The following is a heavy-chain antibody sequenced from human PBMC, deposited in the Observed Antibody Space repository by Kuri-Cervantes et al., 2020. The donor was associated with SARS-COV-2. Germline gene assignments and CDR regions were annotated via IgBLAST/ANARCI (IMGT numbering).Heavy chain of an antibody. J-gene: IGHJ3*02. D-gene: IGHD3-3*01. CDR1: GVAIDSNSYY. CDR3: ARSSGVVTGDAFDI. V-gene: IGHV4-39*07. CDR2: IYYSGST. Sequence: SETLSLTCIVSGVAIDSNSYYWVWIRQAPGKGLEWIGGIYYSGSTYHNPSLKSRVTISVDTSKNQFSLKLSSVTAADTAVYYCARSSGVVTGDAFDIWGQGTMVTVSS.